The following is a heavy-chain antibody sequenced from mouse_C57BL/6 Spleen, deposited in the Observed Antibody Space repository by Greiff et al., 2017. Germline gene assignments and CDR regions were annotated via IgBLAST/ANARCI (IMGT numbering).Heavy chain of an antibody. D-gene: IGHD2-1*01. CDR2: IDPSDSYT. V-gene: IGHV1-69*01. CDR1: GYTFTSYW. Sequence: QVQLQQPGAELVMPGASVKLSCKASGYTFTSYWMHWVKQRPGQGLEWIGEIDPSDSYTNYNQKFKGKATLTVDKSSSTAYMQLRSLTSEDSAVYYYARANYGNYLYYFDYWGQGTTLTV. J-gene: IGHJ2*01. CDR3: ARANYGNYLYYFDY.